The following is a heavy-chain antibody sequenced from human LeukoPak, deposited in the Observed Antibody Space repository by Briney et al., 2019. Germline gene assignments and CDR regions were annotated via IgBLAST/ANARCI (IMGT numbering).Heavy chain of an antibody. CDR3: AKAASSSWPSYYYGMDV. Sequence: GGSLRLSCAASGFIFSSYSMSWVRQAPGKGLEWVSVIIGSGGNTYYADSVKGRFTISKDNSKNTVYLQMSSLRVDDTAVYYCAKAASSSWPSYYYGMDVWGQGTTVTVSS. D-gene: IGHD6-13*01. V-gene: IGHV3-23*01. CDR2: IIGSGGNT. J-gene: IGHJ6*02. CDR1: GFIFSSYS.